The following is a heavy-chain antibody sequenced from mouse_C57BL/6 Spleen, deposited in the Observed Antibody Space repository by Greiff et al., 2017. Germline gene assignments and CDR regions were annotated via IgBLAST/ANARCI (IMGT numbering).Heavy chain of an antibody. V-gene: IGHV1-53*01. CDR2: INPSNGGT. Sequence: QVQLQQPGTELVKPGASVKLSCKASGYTFTSYWMHWVKQRPGQGLEWIGNINPSNGGTNYNEKFKSKATLTVDKSSSTAYMQRSSLTSEDSAVYYCARELGEDYAMDYWGQGTSVTVSS. CDR1: GYTFTSYW. CDR3: ARELGEDYAMDY. J-gene: IGHJ4*01. D-gene: IGHD4-1*01.